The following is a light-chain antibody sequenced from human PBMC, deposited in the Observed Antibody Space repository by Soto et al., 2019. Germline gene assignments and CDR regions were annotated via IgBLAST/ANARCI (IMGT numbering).Light chain of an antibody. CDR2: GAS. J-gene: IGKJ4*01. V-gene: IGKV3-20*01. Sequence: EVVLTQSPGTLSLSPGERVTLSCRPSQSINSNYLAWYQQKPGQAPRLLIYGASRRATGIPDRFSGSGSGTDFTLSIRRLEPEDSAVYYCQQYGSSPSFGGGTKVEIK. CDR1: QSINSNY. CDR3: QQYGSSPS.